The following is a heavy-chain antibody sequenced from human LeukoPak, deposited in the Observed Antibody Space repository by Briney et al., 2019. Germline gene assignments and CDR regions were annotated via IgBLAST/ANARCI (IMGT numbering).Heavy chain of an antibody. Sequence: GGSLELSCEAPGLTFISYWISGFRKAPGKGLEWVANIKQDGSEKYYVDSVKGRFTISRDNAKNSLYLQMNSLRAEDTAVYYCARVPAFGVVPKLEDYWGQGTLVTVSS. CDR3: ARVPAFGVVPKLEDY. V-gene: IGHV3-7*01. CDR2: IKQDGSEK. CDR1: GLTFISYW. J-gene: IGHJ4*02. D-gene: IGHD3-3*01.